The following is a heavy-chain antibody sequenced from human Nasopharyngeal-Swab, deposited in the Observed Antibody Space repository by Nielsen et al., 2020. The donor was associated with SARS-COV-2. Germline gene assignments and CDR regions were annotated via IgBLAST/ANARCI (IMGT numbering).Heavy chain of an antibody. CDR2: IFPGDSGT. CDR3: ARGADGYSSYFDY. Sequence: GESLKISCKGSAHTFTTFWLTWVRQMPGKGLEWMGIIFPGDSGTRYSPSFQGQVTISVDKSISTAYLQWTSLKASDTAMYYCARGADGYSSYFDYWGQGTLVTVSS. J-gene: IGHJ4*02. V-gene: IGHV5-51*01. CDR1: AHTFTTFW. D-gene: IGHD5-24*01.